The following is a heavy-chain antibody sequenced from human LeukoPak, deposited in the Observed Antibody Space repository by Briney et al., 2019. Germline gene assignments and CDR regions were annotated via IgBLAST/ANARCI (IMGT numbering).Heavy chain of an antibody. CDR3: AKSGYNRFDY. D-gene: IGHD5-24*01. Sequence: GGSLRLSCAASGFTFSSSAMSWVRQAPGKGLEWVSSISGSGSGGSTYYADPVKGRFTISRDNSKNTLYLQMNSLRAEDTAVYYCAKSGYNRFDYWGQGTLVTVSS. CDR1: GFTFSSSA. CDR2: ISGSGSGGST. V-gene: IGHV3-23*01. J-gene: IGHJ4*02.